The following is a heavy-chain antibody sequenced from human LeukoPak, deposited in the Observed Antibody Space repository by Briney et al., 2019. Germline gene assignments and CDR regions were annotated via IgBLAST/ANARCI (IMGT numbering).Heavy chain of an antibody. J-gene: IGHJ4*02. Sequence: GSPRLSCAASGFTFSNYWMHWVRQAPGKGLVWVSRINGDGSSTTYADSVKGRFIISRDNAKNTLYLQMNSLRAEDTAVYYCARDIAVAGNYFDYWGQGTLVNVSP. CDR2: INGDGSST. D-gene: IGHD6-19*01. V-gene: IGHV3-74*01. CDR3: ARDIAVAGNYFDY. CDR1: GFTFSNYW.